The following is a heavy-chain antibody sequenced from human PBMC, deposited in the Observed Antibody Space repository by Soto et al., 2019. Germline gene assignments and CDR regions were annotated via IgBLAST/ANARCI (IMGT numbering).Heavy chain of an antibody. Sequence: ASVKVSCKASGYTFTSYDINWVRQATGQGLEWMGWMNPNSGNTGYAQKFQGRVTMTRNTSISTAYMELSSLRSEDTAVYYCARVGYCSGGSCYAGGFDPWGQGTLVTV. CDR2: MNPNSGNT. D-gene: IGHD2-15*01. J-gene: IGHJ5*02. CDR3: ARVGYCSGGSCYAGGFDP. V-gene: IGHV1-8*01. CDR1: GYTFTSYD.